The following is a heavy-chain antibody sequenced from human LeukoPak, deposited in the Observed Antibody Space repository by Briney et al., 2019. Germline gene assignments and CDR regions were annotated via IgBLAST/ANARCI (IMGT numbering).Heavy chain of an antibody. CDR1: GFTFSSYS. Sequence: GGSLRLSCAASGFTFSSYSMNWVRQAPGKGLEWVSYISSSSSTIYYADSVKGRFTISRDNAKNSLYLQMNSLKTEDTAVYYCTRDRHYYDSSGYLRNDYWGQGTLVTVSS. CDR2: ISSSSSTI. J-gene: IGHJ4*02. V-gene: IGHV3-48*04. D-gene: IGHD3-22*01. CDR3: TRDRHYYDSSGYLRNDY.